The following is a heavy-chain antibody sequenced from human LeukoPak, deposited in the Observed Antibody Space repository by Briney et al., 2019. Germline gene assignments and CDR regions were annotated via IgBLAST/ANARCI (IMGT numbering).Heavy chain of an antibody. Sequence: GGSLRLSCAASGFTFSSYSMNWVRQAPGKGLEWVSSISSSSSYIYYADSVKGRFTISRDNAKNSLCLQMNSLRAEDTAVYYCASGCSSTSCYRGKDYWGQGTLVTVSS. D-gene: IGHD2-2*01. CDR3: ASGCSSTSCYRGKDY. CDR2: ISSSSSYI. J-gene: IGHJ4*02. CDR1: GFTFSSYS. V-gene: IGHV3-21*01.